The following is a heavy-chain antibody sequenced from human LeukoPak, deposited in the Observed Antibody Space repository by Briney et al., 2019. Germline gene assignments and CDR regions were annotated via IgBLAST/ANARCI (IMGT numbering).Heavy chain of an antibody. V-gene: IGHV4-4*09. Sequence: SGTLSHTCMVSGGSLSRYYWSWIRPPPGKGLEWIGYIYTSGSTNYNPSRQSRVTISVDTSKNQFSLKLSSVTGSDTAVYDRARHASGYSSSWYRYYYYYYMDVWGKGTTVTVSS. CDR2: IYTSGST. J-gene: IGHJ6*03. CDR3: ARHASGYSSSWYRYYYYYYMDV. D-gene: IGHD6-13*01. CDR1: GGSLSRYY.